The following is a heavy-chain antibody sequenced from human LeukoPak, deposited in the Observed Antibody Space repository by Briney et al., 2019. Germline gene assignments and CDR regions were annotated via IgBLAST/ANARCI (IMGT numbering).Heavy chain of an antibody. V-gene: IGHV1-2*06. CDR3: ARDHVLRYFDWLLAFDY. D-gene: IGHD3-9*01. CDR2: INPNSGGT. J-gene: IGHJ4*02. Sequence: ASVKVSCKASGYTFTGYYMHWVRQAPGQGLEWMGRINPNSGGTNYAQKFQGRVTMTRDTSISAAYMELSRLRSDDTAVYYCARDHVLRYFDWLLAFDYWGQGTLFTVSS. CDR1: GYTFTGYY.